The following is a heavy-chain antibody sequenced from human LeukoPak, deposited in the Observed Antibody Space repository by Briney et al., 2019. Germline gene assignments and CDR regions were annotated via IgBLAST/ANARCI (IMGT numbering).Heavy chain of an antibody. V-gene: IGHV3-21*01. J-gene: IGHJ4*02. CDR1: GFTFSRYS. Sequence: GGSLRLSCTASGFTFSRYSMNWVRQAPGKGLGWFSSISRRSSYIYYAHSVKGRFTISRDNAKNSLYLQLHSLRAEDTAVYYCARDIDGFVAERRLPIDYWGQGSLVTVSS. CDR2: ISRRSSYI. CDR3: ARDIDGFVAERRLPIDY. D-gene: IGHD6-13*01.